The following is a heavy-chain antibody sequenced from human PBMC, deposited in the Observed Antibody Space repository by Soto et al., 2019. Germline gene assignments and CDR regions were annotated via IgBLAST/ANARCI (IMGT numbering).Heavy chain of an antibody. V-gene: IGHV3-23*01. CDR1: GFTFSNYA. D-gene: IGHD2-8*01. CDR2: IIGSGAST. CDR3: AKPSCMSSHLDYYYYYMDV. J-gene: IGHJ6*03. Sequence: EVQLLESGGGLVQPGGSLRISCAASGFTFSNYAMSWVRQAPGKGLEWVSAIIGSGASTYYADSVKGRFTISRDNSKDTLYLQMSPLRAEDTAVYYCAKPSCMSSHLDYYYYYMDVWGKGTTVTVSS.